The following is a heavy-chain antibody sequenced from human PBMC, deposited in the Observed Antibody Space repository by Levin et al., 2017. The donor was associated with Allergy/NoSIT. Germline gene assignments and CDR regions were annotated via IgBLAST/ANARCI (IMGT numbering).Heavy chain of an antibody. CDR2: INPNSGGR. V-gene: IGHV1-2*02. J-gene: IGHJ4*02. CDR1: GYTFTGNY. D-gene: IGHD2-15*01. CDR3: ARDRGAGDCSGGSCYSWDFDY. Sequence: ASVKVSCKASGYTFTGNYIHWVRQAPGQGLEWMGWINPNSGGRNYAQKFQGRVAMTRDTSISTAYMELSRLRSDDTAVYYCARDRGAGDCSGGSCYSWDFDYWGQGTLVTVSS.